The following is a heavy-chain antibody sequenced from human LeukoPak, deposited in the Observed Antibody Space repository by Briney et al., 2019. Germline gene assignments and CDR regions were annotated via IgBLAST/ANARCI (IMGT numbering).Heavy chain of an antibody. CDR2: IYNTGST. Sequence: SETLSLTCTVSGASISSESYYWTWIRQPAGKGLEWIGRIYNTGSTKYNPSLKSRVTISIDTSKNQLSLKLNSVTAADTAVYYCARVMAVNPDWFDPWGQGTLVTVSS. CDR1: GASISSESYY. V-gene: IGHV4-61*02. J-gene: IGHJ5*02. CDR3: ARVMAVNPDWFDP. D-gene: IGHD5-24*01.